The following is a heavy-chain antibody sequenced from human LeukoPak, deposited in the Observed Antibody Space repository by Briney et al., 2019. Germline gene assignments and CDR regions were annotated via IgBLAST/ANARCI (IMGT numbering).Heavy chain of an antibody. Sequence: PGGSLRLSCAASGFTFSSYEMNWVRQAPGKGLEWVSYISSSGSTIYYADSVKGRFTISRDNAKNSLYLQMNSLRAEDTAVYYCAREWQEAFDIWGQGTMVTVSS. CDR1: GFTFSSYE. CDR2: ISSSGSTI. J-gene: IGHJ3*02. V-gene: IGHV3-48*03. D-gene: IGHD5-12*01. CDR3: AREWQEAFDI.